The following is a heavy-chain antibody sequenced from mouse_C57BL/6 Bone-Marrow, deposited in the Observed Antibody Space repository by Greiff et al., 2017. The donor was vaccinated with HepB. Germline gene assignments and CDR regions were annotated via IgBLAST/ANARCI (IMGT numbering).Heavy chain of an antibody. Sequence: VQLQQPGAELVKPGASVKLSCKASGYTFTSYWMQWVKQRPGQGLEWIGEIDPSDSYTNYNQKFKGKATLTVDTSSSTAYMQLSSLTSEDSAVYYCARPGRAFAYWGQGTLVTVSA. CDR3: ARPGRAFAY. D-gene: IGHD3-1*01. J-gene: IGHJ3*01. CDR2: IDPSDSYT. V-gene: IGHV1-50*01. CDR1: GYTFTSYW.